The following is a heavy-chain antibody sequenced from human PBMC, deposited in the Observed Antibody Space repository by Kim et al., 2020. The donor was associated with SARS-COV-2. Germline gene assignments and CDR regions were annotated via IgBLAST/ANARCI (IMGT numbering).Heavy chain of an antibody. CDR3: ASNHAPRFTSYYYYGMDV. Sequence: GGSLRLSCAASGFTFSSYAMHWVRQAPGKGLEWVAVISHDGSNKYYADSVKGRFTISRDNSKNTLYLQMNSLRAEDTAVYYCASNHAPRFTSYYYYGMDVWGQGTTVTVSS. CDR1: GFTFSSYA. V-gene: IGHV3-30*04. CDR2: ISHDGSNK. J-gene: IGHJ6*02. D-gene: IGHD2-2*01.